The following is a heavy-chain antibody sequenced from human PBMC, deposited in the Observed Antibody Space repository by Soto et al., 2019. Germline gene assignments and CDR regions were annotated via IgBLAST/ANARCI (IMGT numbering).Heavy chain of an antibody. D-gene: IGHD1-26*01. CDR2: ISGSGGGT. CDR1: GFTFTTFD. CDR3: AKKSGNYHYFDY. V-gene: IGHV3-23*01. J-gene: IGHJ4*02. Sequence: GGSLRLSCAASGFTFTTFDMRWVRQAPGKGLEWISTISGSGGGTWHADSVKGRFTISRDNSKNTVYLQMNSLRAEDTAVYFCAKKSGNYHYFDYWGQGTLVTVSS.